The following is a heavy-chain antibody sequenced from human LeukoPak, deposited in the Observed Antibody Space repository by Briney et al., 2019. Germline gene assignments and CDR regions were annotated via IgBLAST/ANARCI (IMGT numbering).Heavy chain of an antibody. V-gene: IGHV3-23*01. J-gene: IGHJ3*02. Sequence: GGSLRLSCAASGFTFSSYAMSWVRQAPGKGLDWVSAISGSGGSTYYADSVKGRFTISRDNSKNTLYLQMNSLRAEDTAVYYCAKELADYYDSSGYPGKGAFDIWGQGTMVTVSS. CDR2: ISGSGGST. CDR1: GFTFSSYA. D-gene: IGHD3-22*01. CDR3: AKELADYYDSSGYPGKGAFDI.